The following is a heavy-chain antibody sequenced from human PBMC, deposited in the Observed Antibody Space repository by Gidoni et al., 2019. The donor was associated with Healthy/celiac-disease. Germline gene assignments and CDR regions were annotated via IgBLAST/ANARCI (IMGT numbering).Heavy chain of an antibody. CDR3: AKDSSSYHHYNILSYFDY. Sequence: CAASGFTFDDYTMHWVRQAPGKGLEWVSLISWDGGSTYYADSVKGRFTISRDNSKNSLYPQMNSLRTEDTALYYCAKDSSSYHHYNILSYFDYWGQGTLVTVSS. CDR2: ISWDGGST. V-gene: IGHV3-43*01. CDR1: GFTFDDYT. D-gene: IGHD2-15*01. J-gene: IGHJ4*02.